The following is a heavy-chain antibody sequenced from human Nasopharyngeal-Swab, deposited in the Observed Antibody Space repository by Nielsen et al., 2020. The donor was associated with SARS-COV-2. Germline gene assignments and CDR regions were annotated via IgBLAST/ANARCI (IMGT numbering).Heavy chain of an antibody. D-gene: IGHD6-25*01. CDR2: ISAYNGRT. CDR3: ARDPRGPDY. CDR1: GYTFTSYG. J-gene: IGHJ4*02. Sequence: ASVQVSCKASGYTFTSYGISWVRQAPGHGLEWMGWISAYNGRTYYAQKFQGRVTMTTDTSTRTAYMDLRSLRSDDTAVYYCARDPRGPDYWGQGTLVTVSS. V-gene: IGHV1-18*01.